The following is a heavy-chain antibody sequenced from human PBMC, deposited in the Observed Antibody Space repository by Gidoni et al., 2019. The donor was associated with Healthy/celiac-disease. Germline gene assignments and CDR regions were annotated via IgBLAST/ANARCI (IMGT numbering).Heavy chain of an antibody. D-gene: IGHD4-17*01. CDR1: GGSFGGYY. J-gene: IGHJ6*03. CDR3: ARVPLRRVTTYYYYYMDV. CDR2: IKHSGST. Sequence: QVQLQQWGAGLLKPSETLSLTCAVYGGSFGGYYWSWLRQPPGKGLEWMGEIKHSGSTNYNPSLKSRVTISVDTSKNQFSLKLSSVTAADTAVYYCARVPLRRVTTYYYYYMDVWGKGTTVTVSS. V-gene: IGHV4-34*01.